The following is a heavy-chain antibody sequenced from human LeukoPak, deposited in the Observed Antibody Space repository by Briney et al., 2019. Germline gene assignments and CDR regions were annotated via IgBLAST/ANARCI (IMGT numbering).Heavy chain of an antibody. D-gene: IGHD1-26*01. Sequence: GASVKVSCKASGYTFNTYGIIWVRQAPGQGLEWMGWISAYNGNTNYAQKLQGRVTMTTDTSTSTAYMELRSLRSDDTAVYYCARDHRGDRRIAENSGSYYGSYWFDPWGQGTLVTVSS. V-gene: IGHV1-18*01. CDR1: GYTFNTYG. CDR2: ISAYNGNT. J-gene: IGHJ5*02. CDR3: ARDHRGDRRIAENSGSYYGSYWFDP.